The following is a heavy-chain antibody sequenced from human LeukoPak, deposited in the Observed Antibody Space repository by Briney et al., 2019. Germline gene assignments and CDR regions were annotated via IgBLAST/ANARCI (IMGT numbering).Heavy chain of an antibody. D-gene: IGHD6-13*01. J-gene: IGHJ4*02. V-gene: IGHV3-30*18. CDR2: ISYDGSNK. CDR3: AKDLGSSWSFSY. Sequence: GGSLRLSCAASGFTFSSYGMHWVRQAPGKGLEWVAVISYDGSNKYYADSVKGRFTISRDNSKNTLYLQMNSLRAEDTAVYYCAKDLGSSWSFSYWGQGTLVTVSS. CDR1: GFTFSSYG.